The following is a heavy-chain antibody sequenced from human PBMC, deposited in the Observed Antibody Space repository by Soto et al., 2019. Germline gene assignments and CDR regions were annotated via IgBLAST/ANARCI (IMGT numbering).Heavy chain of an antibody. Sequence: GSLRLSCAASGFTFSTYGMHWVRQAPGKGLEWVAAMSYDGTKTYYVDSVKGRFSISRDNSRDTLFLQLNSLRHEDTAVYYCAKEYGSTCIDHWGQGTLVTVSS. CDR1: GFTFSTYG. J-gene: IGHJ4*02. CDR2: MSYDGTKT. CDR3: AKEYGSTCIDH. V-gene: IGHV3-30*18. D-gene: IGHD6-13*01.